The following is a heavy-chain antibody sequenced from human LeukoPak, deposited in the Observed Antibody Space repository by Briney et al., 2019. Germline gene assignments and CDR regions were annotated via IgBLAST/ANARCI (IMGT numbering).Heavy chain of an antibody. CDR3: AELGITMIGGV. D-gene: IGHD3-10*02. J-gene: IGHJ6*04. Sequence: GSLRLSCATSGFTFSSYEMNWVRQAPGKGLEWVSYISSSGSTIYYADSVKGRFTISRDNAKNSLYLQMNSLRAEDTAVYYCAELGITMIGGVWGKGTTVTISS. CDR2: ISSSGSTI. CDR1: GFTFSSYE. V-gene: IGHV3-48*03.